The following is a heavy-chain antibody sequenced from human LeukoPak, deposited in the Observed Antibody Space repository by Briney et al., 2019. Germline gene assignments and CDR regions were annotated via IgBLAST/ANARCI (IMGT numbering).Heavy chain of an antibody. J-gene: IGHJ5*02. Sequence: GGSQRLSCAASGFTFSSYAMSWVRQAPGKGLEWVSAISGSGGSTYYADSVKGRFTISRDNSKNTPYLRMNSLRAEDTAVYYCAKGTRRLNNNWFDPWGQGTLVTVSS. CDR1: GFTFSSYA. CDR2: ISGSGGST. D-gene: IGHD1/OR15-1a*01. V-gene: IGHV3-23*01. CDR3: AKGTRRLNNNWFDP.